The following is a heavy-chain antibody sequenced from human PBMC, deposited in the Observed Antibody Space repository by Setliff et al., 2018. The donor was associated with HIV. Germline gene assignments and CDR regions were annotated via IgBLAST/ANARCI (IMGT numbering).Heavy chain of an antibody. CDR3: VKWNYPNS. V-gene: IGHV3-74*01. J-gene: IGHJ4*02. CDR2: ISSDGRRR. CDR1: GFTFSTSW. Sequence: PGGSLRLSCAASGFTFSTSWMHWVRQVPGKELVWVSRISSDGRRRDYADSVKGRFTISRDNAKNTLFLQMNSLRVEDTAVYYCVKWNYPNSWGQGTLVTVSS. D-gene: IGHD1-7*01.